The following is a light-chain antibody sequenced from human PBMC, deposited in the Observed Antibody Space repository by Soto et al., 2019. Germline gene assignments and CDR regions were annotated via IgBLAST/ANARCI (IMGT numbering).Light chain of an antibody. CDR2: GAS. J-gene: IGKJ1*01. CDR1: HSISST. CDR3: QQYGSSPTT. V-gene: IGKV3-20*01. Sequence: EIVMTQSPATLSVSPGERATLSCRASHSISSTLAWYQQKPGQAPRLLIYGASTRATGIPDRFSGSGSGTDFTLTISRLEPEDSAVYHCQQYGSSPTTFGQGTKVDIK.